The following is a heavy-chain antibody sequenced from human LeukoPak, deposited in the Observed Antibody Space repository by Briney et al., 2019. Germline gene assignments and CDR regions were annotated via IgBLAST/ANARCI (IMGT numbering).Heavy chain of an antibody. CDR3: AKGLATSYSYGLDY. CDR2: IRYDGRNR. V-gene: IGHV3-30*02. D-gene: IGHD5-18*01. CDR1: GFNFSSYG. Sequence: PGGPLRLSCAASGFNFSSYGMHGVRQAPGKGLAWVAFIRYDGRNREHTDSVKGRFTISRENSKNTLYLRMNSLRAEDTAVYYCAKGLATSYSYGLDYWGQGTLVTVPS. J-gene: IGHJ4*02.